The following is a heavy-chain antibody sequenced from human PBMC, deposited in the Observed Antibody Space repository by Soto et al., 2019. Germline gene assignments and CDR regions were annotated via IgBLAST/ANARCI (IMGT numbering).Heavy chain of an antibody. D-gene: IGHD6-19*01. J-gene: IGHJ4*02. CDR1: GGSIGSYH. CDR3: VRSGSRDSWLADF. Sequence: SETLSLTCTVSGGSIGSYHWSWVRQPAGKGLEWIGRIYVSGSTDYNPSLTSRVTMSVDTSKNQFSLKVKSVTAADTAVYYCVRSGSRDSWLADFWGQGSLLTVSS. CDR2: IYVSGST. V-gene: IGHV4-4*07.